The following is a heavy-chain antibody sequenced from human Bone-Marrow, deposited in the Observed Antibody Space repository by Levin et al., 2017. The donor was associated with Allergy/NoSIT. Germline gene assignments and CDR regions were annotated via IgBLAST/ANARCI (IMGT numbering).Heavy chain of an antibody. D-gene: IGHD3/OR15-3a*01. V-gene: IGHV3-21*01. Sequence: GGSLRLSCAASGFTFSNYDMNWVRQAPGKGLEWVSAMGTSSRYIYYADSVRGRFTISRDNAKNSLYLQMNSVRVEDTAVYYCARDWTPLRRRPDYWGQGTLVTVSS. CDR2: MGTSSRYI. CDR3: ARDWTPLRRRPDY. J-gene: IGHJ4*02. CDR1: GFTFSNYD.